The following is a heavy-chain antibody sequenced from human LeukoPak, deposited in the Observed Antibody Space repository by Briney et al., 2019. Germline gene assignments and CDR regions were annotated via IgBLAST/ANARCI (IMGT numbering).Heavy chain of an antibody. D-gene: IGHD2-15*01. CDR1: GFNFNIYS. J-gene: IGHJ4*02. V-gene: IGHV3-23*01. CDR3: ANTPGSKGGTCSLYSSDY. Sequence: PGGSLRLSCAASGFNFNIYSMSWVRQAPGKGLEWLSGISGSGGSTYYADSVKGRFTISRDNSKNSLYLQMNSLRAEDPAVYYCANTPGSKGGTCSLYSSDYWGQGTLVTVSS. CDR2: ISGSGGST.